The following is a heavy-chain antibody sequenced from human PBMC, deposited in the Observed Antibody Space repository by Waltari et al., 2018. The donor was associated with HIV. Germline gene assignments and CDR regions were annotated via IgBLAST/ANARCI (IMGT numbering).Heavy chain of an antibody. CDR3: ARSMAQAYDY. D-gene: IGHD6-6*01. CDR1: GFPFSSHA. Sequence: QVQLVESGGGVVQPGRSLRLSCAASGFPFSSHAMHWVRQAPGKGLDWVAVISDDENNKDYADSVKGRFTISRDNSKNTLYLQMNSLRAEDTAMYYCARSMAQAYDYWGQGTLVTVSS. V-gene: IGHV3-30*01. CDR2: ISDDENNK. J-gene: IGHJ4*02.